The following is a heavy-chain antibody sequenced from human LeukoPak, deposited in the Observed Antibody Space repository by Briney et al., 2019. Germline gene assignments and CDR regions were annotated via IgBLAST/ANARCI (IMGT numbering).Heavy chain of an antibody. Sequence: GGSLRLSCVASGFTVSSNYMSWVRQAPGKGLEWVSVIYSGGSTYYSDSVKGRFTISRDNSKNTLYLQMNSLRAEDTAVYYCARDSEGVLWFGELSPGGYYYYGMDVWGQGTTVTVSS. CDR2: IYSGGST. CDR1: GFTVSSNY. V-gene: IGHV3-66*01. D-gene: IGHD3-10*01. J-gene: IGHJ6*02. CDR3: ARDSEGVLWFGELSPGGYYYYGMDV.